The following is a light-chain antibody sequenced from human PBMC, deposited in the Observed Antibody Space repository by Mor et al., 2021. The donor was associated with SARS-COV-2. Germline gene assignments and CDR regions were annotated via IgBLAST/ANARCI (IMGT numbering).Light chain of an antibody. J-gene: IGKJ5*01. Sequence: GEAPRLLIYGTSNRATGIPDRISGSGSGTDFTLTISRLQPEDFSTYYCQQTYKTPITFGQGTRLEIK. V-gene: IGKV3D-7*01. CDR2: GTS. CDR3: QQTYKTPIT.